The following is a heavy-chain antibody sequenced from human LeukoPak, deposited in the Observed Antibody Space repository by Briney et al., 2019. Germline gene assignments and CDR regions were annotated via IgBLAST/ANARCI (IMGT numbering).Heavy chain of an antibody. CDR3: ARGDAAMITGGFFDY. CDR1: GFTFSSYS. CDR2: ISSSSATI. V-gene: IGHV3-48*02. J-gene: IGHJ4*02. Sequence: GGYLRLSCAVSGFTFSSYSMNWVRQAPGKGLDWVSYISSSSATIYYADSVKGRFTISRDNAKNSLNLQMNSLRDEDTAVYYCARGDAAMITGGFFDYWGQGILVTVSS. D-gene: IGHD5-18*01.